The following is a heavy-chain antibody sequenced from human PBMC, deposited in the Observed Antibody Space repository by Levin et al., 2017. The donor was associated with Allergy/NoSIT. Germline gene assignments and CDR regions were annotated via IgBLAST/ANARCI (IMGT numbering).Heavy chain of an antibody. D-gene: IGHD1-1*01. J-gene: IGHJ4*02. CDR1: GYTFTSYG. CDR2: ISGNNGDT. V-gene: IGHV1-18*01. CDR3: ARDYQWNGDN. Sequence: ASVKVSCKASGYTFTSYGISWVRQAPGQGLEWMGWISGNNGDTYYAQKLQGRVTISTDTSTSTAYMELMTLISDDTAVYYCARDYQWNGDNWGQGTLVTVSS.